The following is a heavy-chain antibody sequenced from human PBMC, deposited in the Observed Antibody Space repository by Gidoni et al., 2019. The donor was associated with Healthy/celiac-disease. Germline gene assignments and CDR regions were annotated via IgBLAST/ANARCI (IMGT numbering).Heavy chain of an antibody. V-gene: IGHV3-30*18. CDR1: GFTFSSYG. Sequence: QVQLVESGGGVVQPGRSLRLSCAASGFTFSSYGMQWVRQAPGKRLGWVAVISYDESNNYFADPVKGRFTISRDKSKNTLYLQMNSLRAEDTAVYYCAKEKPIAKYCSSTSCSPRVGHFDYWGQGTLVTVSS. CDR3: AKEKPIAKYCSSTSCSPRVGHFDY. D-gene: IGHD2-2*01. J-gene: IGHJ4*02. CDR2: ISYDESNN.